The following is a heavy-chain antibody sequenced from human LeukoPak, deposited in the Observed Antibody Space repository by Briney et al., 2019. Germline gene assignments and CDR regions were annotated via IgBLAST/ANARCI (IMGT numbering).Heavy chain of an antibody. CDR3: AKSEYCSSTSCYRSYYYGMDV. V-gene: IGHV3-53*01. CDR1: GFTVSSNY. Sequence: PGGSLRLSCAASGFTVSSNYMSWVRQAPGKGLEWVSVIYSGGSTYYADSVKGRFTISRDNSKNTLYLQMNSLRAEDTAVYYCAKSEYCSSTSCYRSYYYGMDVWGQGTTVTVSS. CDR2: IYSGGST. D-gene: IGHD2-2*01. J-gene: IGHJ6*02.